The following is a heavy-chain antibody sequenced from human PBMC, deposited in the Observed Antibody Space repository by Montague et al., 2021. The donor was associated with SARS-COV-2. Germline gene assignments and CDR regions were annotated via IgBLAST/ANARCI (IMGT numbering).Heavy chain of an antibody. Sequence: SETLSLTCTVSGDSITSYYWSWLRQPPGKGLEWIGYIHYSGSTKYNPSLMSRVTISVDTSKTQFSLRLNSVTAADTAVYYCARSTPVCGGGRCYSELPRIEYWGQGARVTVSS. V-gene: IGHV4-59*01. CDR3: ARSTPVCGGGRCYSELPRIEY. D-gene: IGHD2-15*01. CDR2: IHYSGST. J-gene: IGHJ4*02. CDR1: GDSITSYY.